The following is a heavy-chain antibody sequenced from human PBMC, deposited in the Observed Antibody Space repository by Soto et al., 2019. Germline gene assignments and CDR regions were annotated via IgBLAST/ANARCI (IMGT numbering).Heavy chain of an antibody. CDR3: ATDGRYSSSWPVVVAGDHDAFAI. V-gene: IGHV1-18*01. D-gene: IGHD6-13*01. J-gene: IGHJ3*02. CDR2: ISAYNGNT. Sequence: GASVKVSCKASGYTFSSYAISWVRQAPGQWLEWMGWISAYNGNTNYAQKLQGRVTMTTDTSTGTAYMELSSLRSEDTAVYYCATDGRYSSSWPVVVAGDHDAFAIWGQGTMVTVSS. CDR1: GYTFSSYA.